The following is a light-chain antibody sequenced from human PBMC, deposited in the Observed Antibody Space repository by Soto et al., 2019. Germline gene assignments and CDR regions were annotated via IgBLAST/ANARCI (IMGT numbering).Light chain of an antibody. CDR3: QQYFDPPFP. Sequence: DIVMTQSPDSLAVSLGERATINCKSSQSVLYNSYRSNNKNFLAWYQQKPGQPPKLLIYWASARESGVPDRFSGSGSGTDFTLTISSLQAEDVAVYYCQQYFDPPFPFGPGTKVDIK. CDR2: WAS. CDR1: QSVLYNSYRSNNKNF. J-gene: IGKJ3*01. V-gene: IGKV4-1*01.